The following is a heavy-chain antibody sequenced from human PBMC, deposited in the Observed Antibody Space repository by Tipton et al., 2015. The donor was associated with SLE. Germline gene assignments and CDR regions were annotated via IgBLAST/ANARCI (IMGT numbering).Heavy chain of an antibody. D-gene: IGHD3-22*01. Sequence: TLSLTCTVSGGSISGRYWSWIRQPPGKGLECIGYIYYSGSTYYNPSLKSRVTISVDTSKNQFSLKLSSVTAADTAVYHCARAYSHDSSGYWTYYFDYWGQGTLVTVSS. V-gene: IGHV4-59*08. J-gene: IGHJ4*02. CDR3: ARAYSHDSSGYWTYYFDY. CDR2: IYYSGST. CDR1: GGSISGRY.